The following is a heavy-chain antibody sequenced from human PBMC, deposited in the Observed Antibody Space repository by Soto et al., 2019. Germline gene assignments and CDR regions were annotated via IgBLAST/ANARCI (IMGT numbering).Heavy chain of an antibody. V-gene: IGHV4-59*01. CDR2: IYYSGST. CDR1: GGSISNFY. CDR3: AVCIVGATQFDY. J-gene: IGHJ4*02. Sequence: SETLSLTCTVSGGSISNFYWSWIQQPPGKGLEWIGYIYYSGSTNYNPSLKSRVTISVDTSKNQFSLKLSSVTAADTAVYYGAVCIVGATQFDYWGQGTLVTVSS. D-gene: IGHD1-26*01.